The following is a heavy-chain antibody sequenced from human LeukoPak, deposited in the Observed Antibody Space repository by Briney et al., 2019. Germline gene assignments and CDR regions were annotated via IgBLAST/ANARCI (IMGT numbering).Heavy chain of an antibody. CDR1: GYTFTSYW. Sequence: GESLKISCEGSGYTFTSYWIAWVRQMPGKGLEWMGIIYPGDSDIRYSPSFQGQVTFSADKSISTAYLQWRSLKASATAMYYCARWSSSSKTFDYWGQGTLVTVSS. D-gene: IGHD6-6*01. J-gene: IGHJ4*02. CDR3: ARWSSSSKTFDY. V-gene: IGHV5-51*01. CDR2: IYPGDSDI.